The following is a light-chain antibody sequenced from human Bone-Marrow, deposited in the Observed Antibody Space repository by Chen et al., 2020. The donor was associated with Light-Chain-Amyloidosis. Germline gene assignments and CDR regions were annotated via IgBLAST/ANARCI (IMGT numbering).Light chain of an antibody. CDR3: NSYTSSGTYV. CDR2: DVS. CDR1: SSDVGGYKY. V-gene: IGLV2-14*03. J-gene: IGLJ1*01. Sequence: QSALTQPASVSGSPGQSIPISCTGTSSDVGGYKYVSWFQHHPGKGPKLMIFDVSNRPSGVSNRCSGSKSGNTASLTISGLQAEDEADYYCNSYTSSGTYVLGTGTKVTV.